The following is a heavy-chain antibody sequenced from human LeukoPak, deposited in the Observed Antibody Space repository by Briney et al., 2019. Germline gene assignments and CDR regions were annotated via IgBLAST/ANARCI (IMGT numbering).Heavy chain of an antibody. CDR1: GGSFSGYY. CDR2: INHSGST. Sequence: SETLSLTCAVYGGSFSGYYWSWIRQPPGKGLEWIGEINHSGSTNYNPSLKSRVTISVDTSKNQFSLKLSSVTAADTAVYYCARFSRRPYNWFDPWGQGTLVTVSS. V-gene: IGHV4-34*01. CDR3: ARFSRRPYNWFDP. J-gene: IGHJ5*02.